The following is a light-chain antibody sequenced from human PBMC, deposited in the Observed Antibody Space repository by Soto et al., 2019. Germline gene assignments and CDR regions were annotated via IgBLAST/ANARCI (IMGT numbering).Light chain of an antibody. V-gene: IGKV1-9*01. CDR2: AAS. CDR3: QQYNTFWT. CDR1: QDISSY. J-gene: IGKJ1*01. Sequence: IQVTQSPSSLSASVGDRVTITCRTSQDISSYLAWYQQKPGKAPTLLIYAASTLQSGVPSRFSGSGSGTEFTLTSSSLQPDDFATYYCQQYNTFWTFGQGTKVDIK.